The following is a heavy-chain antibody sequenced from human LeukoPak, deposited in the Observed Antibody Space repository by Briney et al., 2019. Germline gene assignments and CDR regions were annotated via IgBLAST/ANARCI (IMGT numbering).Heavy chain of an antibody. CDR1: GFTFSSYS. V-gene: IGHV3-23*01. J-gene: IGHJ4*02. Sequence: PGGSLTLSCAASGFTFSSYSMSWVRQPPGKGLEWISAMSGSGGMTYSADCVNGRFTMSRDNSKEILYLQMNSLRAEDTAVYYCAKGPFFYCDASGYNYFDFWGQGTLVTVSS. D-gene: IGHD3-22*01. CDR2: MSGSGGMT. CDR3: AKGPFFYCDASGYNYFDF.